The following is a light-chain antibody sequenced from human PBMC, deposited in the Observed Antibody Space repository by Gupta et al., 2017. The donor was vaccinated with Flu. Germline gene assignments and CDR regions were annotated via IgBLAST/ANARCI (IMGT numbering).Light chain of an antibody. J-gene: IGKJ4*01. CDR1: QNIGSD. CDR3: QQSYSIPLT. CDR2: AAS. Sequence: PSSLSASVGDRVTITCRASQNIGSDLDWYQQRPGKAPNVLIYAASSLKSGVPSRFSGSGSGTDFTLTINRLQPEDFATYYCQQSYSIPLTFGGGTRVEIK. V-gene: IGKV1-39*01.